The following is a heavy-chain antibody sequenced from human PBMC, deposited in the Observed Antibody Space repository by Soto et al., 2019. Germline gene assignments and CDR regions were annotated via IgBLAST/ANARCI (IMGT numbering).Heavy chain of an antibody. J-gene: IGHJ4*02. V-gene: IGHV3-74*01. CDR1: GFTFSSYW. CDR2: INSDGSST. Sequence: EVHLVESGGGLVQPGGSLRLSCAASGFTFSSYWMYWVRQVPGKGLVGVSRINSDGSSTSYADSVKGRFTISRDNAKNTLYLQMNSLRAEDTAVYYCTRGYDYVWGVYWGQGTLVTVSS. CDR3: TRGYDYVWGVY. D-gene: IGHD3-16*01.